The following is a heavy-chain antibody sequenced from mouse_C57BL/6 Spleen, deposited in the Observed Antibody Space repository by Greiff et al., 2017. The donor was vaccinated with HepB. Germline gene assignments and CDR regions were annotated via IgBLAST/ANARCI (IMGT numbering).Heavy chain of an antibody. J-gene: IGHJ1*03. CDR3: ARAPYSNPHWYFDV. CDR2: ISNGGGST. D-gene: IGHD2-5*01. CDR1: GFTFSDYY. Sequence: EVHLVESGGGLVQPGGSLKLSCAASGFTFSDYYMYWVRQTPEKRLEWVAYISNGGGSTYYPDTVKGRFTISRDNAKNTLYLQMSRLKSEDTAMYYCARAPYSNPHWYFDVWGTGTTVTVSS. V-gene: IGHV5-12*01.